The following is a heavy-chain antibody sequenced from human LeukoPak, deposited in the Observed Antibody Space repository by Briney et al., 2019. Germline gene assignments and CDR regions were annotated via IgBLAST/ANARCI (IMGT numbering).Heavy chain of an antibody. D-gene: IGHD5-18*01. V-gene: IGHV3-53*01. CDR2: IYSGGST. CDR3: AKDRDTAMVGNFDY. CDR1: GFTVSSNY. J-gene: IGHJ4*02. Sequence: GGSLRLSCAASGFTVSSNYMSWVRQAPGKGLEWVSVIYSGGSTYYADSVKGRFTISRDNSKNTLYLQMNSLRAEDTAVYYCAKDRDTAMVGNFDYWGQGTLVTVSS.